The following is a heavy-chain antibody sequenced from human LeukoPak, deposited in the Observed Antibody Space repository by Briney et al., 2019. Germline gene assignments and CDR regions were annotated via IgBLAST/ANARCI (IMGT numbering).Heavy chain of an antibody. Sequence: SETLSLTCAVYGGSFRDYYWSWIRQPPGKGLEWIGEINHSGSTNYNPSLKSRVTISLDTSKNQFSLKLTSVTAADTAVYYCARGGLSSIAARPGWFDPWGQGTLVTVSS. V-gene: IGHV4-34*01. J-gene: IGHJ5*02. CDR2: INHSGST. D-gene: IGHD6-6*01. CDR3: ARGGLSSIAARPGWFDP. CDR1: GGSFRDYY.